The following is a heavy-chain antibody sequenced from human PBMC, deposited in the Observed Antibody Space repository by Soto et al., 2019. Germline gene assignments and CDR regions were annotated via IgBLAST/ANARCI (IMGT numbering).Heavy chain of an antibody. V-gene: IGHV3-11*06. Sequence: QVQLVESGGGWVKSGESLRLSCIGSGFFLSNNWMTWIRQAPGKGLEWVSYISASGDYTIYADSLKGRFTISRDNARNSLWLQINSLTAEDTAVYYCARSSGWRQVGVYNYGLDVWGQGTTVIVSS. D-gene: IGHD2-8*01. CDR3: ARSSGWRQVGVYNYGLDV. CDR1: GFFLSNNW. J-gene: IGHJ6*02. CDR2: ISASGDYT.